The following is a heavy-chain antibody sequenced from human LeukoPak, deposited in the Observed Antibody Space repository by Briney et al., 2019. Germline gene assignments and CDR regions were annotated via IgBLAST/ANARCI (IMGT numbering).Heavy chain of an antibody. CDR1: GFTFSSYA. Sequence: PGGSLRLSCAASGFTFSSYAMNWVRQAPGKGLEWVSGISGSGGNTYYADSVKGRFTISRDNSKNTLYLQMNSLRAEDTAVYYCAKAFGGWPYFDYWGQGTLVTVSS. CDR3: AKAFGGWPYFDY. V-gene: IGHV3-23*01. D-gene: IGHD6-19*01. J-gene: IGHJ4*02. CDR2: ISGSGGNT.